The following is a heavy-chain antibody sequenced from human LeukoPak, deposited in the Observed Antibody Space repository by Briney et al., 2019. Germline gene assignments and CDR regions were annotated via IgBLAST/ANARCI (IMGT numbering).Heavy chain of an antibody. CDR2: TWYDGSNN. Sequence: GGSLRLSCAASGFTFSDYYMSWIRQAPGKGLEWMALTWYDGSNNSYGDSVKGRFSISRDNSKTTLYLQMSSLRAEYTAVYYCARDQSLLYFDYWGQGTLVTVSS. J-gene: IGHJ4*02. CDR3: ARDQSLLYFDY. D-gene: IGHD2-15*01. CDR1: GFTFSDYY. V-gene: IGHV3-33*08.